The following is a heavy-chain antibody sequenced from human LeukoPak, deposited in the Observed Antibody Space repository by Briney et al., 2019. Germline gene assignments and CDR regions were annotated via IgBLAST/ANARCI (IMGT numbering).Heavy chain of an antibody. Sequence: GGSLRLSCAASGFTFSSYGMHWVRQAPGKGLEWVAFIRYDGSNKYYADSVKGRFTISRDNSKNTLYLQMNSLRAEDTAVYYCAKVRYSSSCPDYWGQGTLVTVSS. CDR1: GFTFSSYG. CDR3: AKVRYSSSCPDY. CDR2: IRYDGSNK. D-gene: IGHD6-13*01. J-gene: IGHJ4*02. V-gene: IGHV3-30*02.